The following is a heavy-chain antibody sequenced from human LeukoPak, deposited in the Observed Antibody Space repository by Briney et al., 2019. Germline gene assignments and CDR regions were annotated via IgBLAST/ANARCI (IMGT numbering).Heavy chain of an antibody. J-gene: IGHJ6*02. CDR2: ISSRSSYT. CDR3: AGVLSSSWGAYYYYGMDV. D-gene: IGHD6-13*01. V-gene: IGHV3-11*06. CDR1: GCTFSDYY. Sequence: GGSLSLSCAASGCTFSDYYMSWIRKAPGKGLGWVSYISSRSSYTKYADSVKGRLTISRDNAKNSLYLQMNSLRAEDTAVYYCAGVLSSSWGAYYYYGMDVWGRGTTVTVSS.